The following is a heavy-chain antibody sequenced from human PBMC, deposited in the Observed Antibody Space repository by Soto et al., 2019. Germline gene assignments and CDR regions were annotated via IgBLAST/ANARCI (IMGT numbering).Heavy chain of an antibody. D-gene: IGHD1-26*01. CDR3: ASSAPQWEPLHYYYYYGMDV. J-gene: IGHJ6*02. V-gene: IGHV4-39*01. CDR1: GGSISSSSYY. CDR2: IYYSGST. Sequence: SETLSLTCTVSGGSISSSSYYWGWIRRPPGKGLEWIGSIYYSGSTYYNPSLKSRVTISVDTSKNQFSLKLSSVTAADTAVYYCASSAPQWEPLHYYYYYGMDVWGQGTTVTVSS.